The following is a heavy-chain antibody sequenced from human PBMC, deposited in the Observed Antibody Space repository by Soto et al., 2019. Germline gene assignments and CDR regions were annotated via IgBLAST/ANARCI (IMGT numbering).Heavy chain of an antibody. J-gene: IGHJ4*02. D-gene: IGHD5-12*01. V-gene: IGHV2-5*02. CDR1: GFSLSTRGVG. CDR3: AHRTRGYAYYFDS. CDR2: IFWDDDK. Sequence: QITLKESGPPLMKPTQTLTLTCTFSGFSLSTRGVGVAWIRQPPGKALEWLALIFWDDDKWYNPSLKSRLTITEDTSKNQVVLIMTNMDPVDTATYYCAHRTRGYAYYFDSGGQGTLVTVSS.